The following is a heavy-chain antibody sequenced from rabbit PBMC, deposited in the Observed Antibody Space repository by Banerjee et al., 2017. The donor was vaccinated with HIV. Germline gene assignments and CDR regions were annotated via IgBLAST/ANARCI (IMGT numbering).Heavy chain of an antibody. J-gene: IGHJ4*01. CDR1: GSDISSYS. CDR3: ARDLAGVIGWNFNL. CDR2: IYGDSSGTT. V-gene: IGHV1S40*01. Sequence: QSLEESGGDLVKPGASLTLTCTASGSDISSYSMGWVRQAPGKGLEWIACIYGDSSGTTYYASWAKGRFTISKTSSTTVTLQMTSLTDADTATYFCARDLAGVIGWNFNLWGQGTLVTVS. D-gene: IGHD4-1*01.